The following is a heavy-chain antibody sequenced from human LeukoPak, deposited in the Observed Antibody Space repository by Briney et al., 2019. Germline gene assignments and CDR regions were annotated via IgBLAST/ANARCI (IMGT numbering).Heavy chain of an antibody. CDR1: GGSISSSSYY. V-gene: IGHV4-39*07. Sequence: SETLSLTCTVSGGSISSSSYYWGWIRQPPGKGLEWIGSIYYSGSTYYNPSLKSRVTISVDTSKNQFSLKLSSVTAADTAVYYCARERATGYYDSSGSHYAFDIWGQGTMVTVSS. J-gene: IGHJ3*02. CDR2: IYYSGST. D-gene: IGHD3-22*01. CDR3: ARERATGYYDSSGSHYAFDI.